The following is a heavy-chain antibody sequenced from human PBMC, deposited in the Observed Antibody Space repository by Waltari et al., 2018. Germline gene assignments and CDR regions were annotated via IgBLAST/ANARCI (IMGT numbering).Heavy chain of an antibody. J-gene: IGHJ4*02. V-gene: IGHV3-48*03. CDR2: ISSTFEI. D-gene: IGHD7-27*01. CDR1: GFPFTSHH. CDR3: VRDLNWGFDS. Sequence: EVRLVESGGGLLHPGGTLRLSCEAPGFPFTSHHLNWIRQAPGKGLEWLSYISSTFEIHYADSVKGRLTVSRDNARNSVFLEMSSLRADDTAVYYCVRDLNWGFDSWGQGTLVTVSS.